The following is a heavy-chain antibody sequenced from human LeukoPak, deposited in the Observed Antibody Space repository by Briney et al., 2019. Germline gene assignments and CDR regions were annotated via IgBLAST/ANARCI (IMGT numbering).Heavy chain of an antibody. CDR1: GFTFSSYA. D-gene: IGHD2-15*01. CDR2: ISYDGSNK. CDR3: AKDRTSGGSCPDY. Sequence: GGSLRLSCAASGFTFSSYAMHWVRQAPGKGLEWVAVISYDGSNKYYADSVKGRFTISRDNSKNTLYLQMNSLRAEDTAVYYCAKDRTSGGSCPDYWGQGTLVTVSS. V-gene: IGHV3-30-3*01. J-gene: IGHJ4*02.